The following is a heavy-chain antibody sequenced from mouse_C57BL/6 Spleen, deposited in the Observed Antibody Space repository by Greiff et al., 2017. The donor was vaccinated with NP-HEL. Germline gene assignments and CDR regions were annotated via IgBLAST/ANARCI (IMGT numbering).Heavy chain of an antibody. CDR1: GYAFSSSW. D-gene: IGHD2-2*01. Sequence: VQLKESGPELVKPGASVKISCKASGYAFSSSWMNWVKQRPGKGLEWIGRIYPGDGDTNYNGKFKGKATLTADKSSSTAYMQLSSLTSEDSAVYFCARWFPAWFAYWGQGTLVTVSA. J-gene: IGHJ3*01. CDR3: ARWFPAWFAY. V-gene: IGHV1-82*01. CDR2: IYPGDGDT.